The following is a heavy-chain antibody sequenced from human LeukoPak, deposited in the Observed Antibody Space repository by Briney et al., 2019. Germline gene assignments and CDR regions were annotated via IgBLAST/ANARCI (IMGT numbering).Heavy chain of an antibody. CDR2: IIPIFGTA. CDR1: GYTFTSYD. Sequence: GASVKVSXKASGYTFTSYDISWVRQAPGQGLEWMGGIIPIFGTANYAQKFQGRVTITADESTSTAYMELSSLRSEDTAVYYCARGEGLLWPFDYWGQGTLVTVSS. D-gene: IGHD3-10*01. J-gene: IGHJ4*02. V-gene: IGHV1-69*13. CDR3: ARGEGLLWPFDY.